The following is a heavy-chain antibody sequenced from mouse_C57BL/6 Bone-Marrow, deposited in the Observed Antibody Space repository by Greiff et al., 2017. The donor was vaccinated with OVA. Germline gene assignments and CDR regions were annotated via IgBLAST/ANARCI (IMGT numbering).Heavy chain of an antibody. D-gene: IGHD2-5*01. Sequence: QVQLQQSGPELVKPGASVKIFCKASGYAFSSSWMNWVKQRPGKGLEWIGRIYPGDGDTNYNGKFKGKATLTADKSSSTAYMQLSSLTSEDSAVYFCARSLAYYSNWAWFAYWGQGTLVTVSA. V-gene: IGHV1-82*01. J-gene: IGHJ3*01. CDR1: GYAFSSSW. CDR3: ARSLAYYSNWAWFAY. CDR2: IYPGDGDT.